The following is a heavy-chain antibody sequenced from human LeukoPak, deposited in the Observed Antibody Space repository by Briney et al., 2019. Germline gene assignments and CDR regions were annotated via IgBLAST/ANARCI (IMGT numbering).Heavy chain of an antibody. D-gene: IGHD3-3*01. CDR3: ARDRLNRFLEWLLPNWFDP. V-gene: IGHV1-2*02. J-gene: IGHJ5*02. CDR1: GYTFTGYY. Sequence: GASVKVSYKASGYTFTGYYMHWVRQAPGQGLEWMGWINPNSGGTNYAQKFQGRVTMTRDTSISTAYMELSRLRSDDMAVYYCARDRLNRFLEWLLPNWFDPWGQGTLVTVSS. CDR2: INPNSGGT.